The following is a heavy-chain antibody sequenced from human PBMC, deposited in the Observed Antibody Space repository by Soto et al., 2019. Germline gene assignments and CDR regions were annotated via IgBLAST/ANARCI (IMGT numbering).Heavy chain of an antibody. CDR1: GFPFSKYW. CDR3: ARGLGGNP. V-gene: IGHV3-74*03. J-gene: IGHJ5*02. D-gene: IGHD3-16*01. Sequence: EVRLVESGGVSVQPGGSLRLSCAASGFPFSKYWMNWVRQAPGTGLLWVSRINADGTITTYADSVKGRFTVSRDNAKNTLFLHMNRLEVEDTAVYYCARGLGGNPWGQGTLVTVSS. CDR2: INADGTIT.